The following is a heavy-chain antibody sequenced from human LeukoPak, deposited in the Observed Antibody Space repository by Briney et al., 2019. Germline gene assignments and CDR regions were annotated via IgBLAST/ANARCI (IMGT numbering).Heavy chain of an antibody. CDR2: IYTSGST. CDR3: ARGGFPWTGGYFQH. CDR1: GGSISSYC. J-gene: IGHJ1*01. D-gene: IGHD1-1*01. V-gene: IGHV4-4*07. Sequence: SETLSLTCTVSGGSISSYCWSWIRQPAGKGLEWIGRIYTSGSTNYNPSLKSRVTMSVDTSKNQFSLKLSSVTAADTAVYYCARGGFPWTGGYFQHWGQGTLVTVSS.